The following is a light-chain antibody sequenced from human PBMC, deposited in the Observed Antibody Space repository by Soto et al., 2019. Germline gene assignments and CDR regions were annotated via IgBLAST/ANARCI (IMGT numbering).Light chain of an antibody. V-gene: IGKV1-5*03. J-gene: IGKJ1*01. CDR1: QSIGSW. Sequence: DIQMTQSPSTLSASVGDRVTITCRASQSIGSWLAWFQQKPGKAPKVLIYKASSLQSGVPSRFSGSGPGTEFTRTVSSVQTEDFASYYCQQYSAHHAWTVGQGTKVEIK. CDR3: QQYSAHHAWT. CDR2: KAS.